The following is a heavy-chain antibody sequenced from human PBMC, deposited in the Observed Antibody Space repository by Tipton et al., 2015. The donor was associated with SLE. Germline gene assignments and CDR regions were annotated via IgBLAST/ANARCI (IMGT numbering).Heavy chain of an antibody. CDR3: TRSLYNTNWFWFDP. CDR1: GGPINSRSYY. V-gene: IGHV4-39*07. Sequence: TLSLTCTVSGGPINSRSYYWGWIRQPPRKGLEWIASLCNSGSTHYNPSLGFRATISPDTSTNQFSLRLSSVTAADTAVYFCTRSLYNTNWFWFDPWGQGTLVIVSS. J-gene: IGHJ5*02. D-gene: IGHD6-13*01. CDR2: LCNSGST.